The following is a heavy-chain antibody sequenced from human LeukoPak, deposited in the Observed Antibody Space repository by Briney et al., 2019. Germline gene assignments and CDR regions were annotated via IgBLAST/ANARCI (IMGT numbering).Heavy chain of an antibody. CDR3: ARKSIVGACFDY. J-gene: IGHJ4*02. CDR1: GASVNSGSSY. D-gene: IGHD1-26*01. CDR2: IYYSGST. Sequence: SETLSLTCTVSGASVNSGSSYWSWIRQPPGKRLEWIGYIYYSGSTNYNPSLKSRVTISVDTSKNQFSLKLSSVTAADTAVYYCARKSIVGACFDYWGQGTLVTVSS. V-gene: IGHV4-61*01.